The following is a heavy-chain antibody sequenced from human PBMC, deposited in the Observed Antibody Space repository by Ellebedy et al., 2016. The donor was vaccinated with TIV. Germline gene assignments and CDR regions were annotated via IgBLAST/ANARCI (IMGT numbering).Heavy chain of an antibody. CDR2: INAGNGNT. J-gene: IGHJ4*02. CDR1: GYTFTRNA. Sequence: ASVKVSCQASGYTFTRNALHWVRQAPGQRLEWMGWINAGNGNTKYSQRFQGRVTITRDTSASTAYMELSILRSEETAVYYCAREVIAAAGIQPNFDYWGQGTLVTVSS. CDR3: AREVIAAAGIQPNFDY. D-gene: IGHD6-13*01. V-gene: IGHV1-3*01.